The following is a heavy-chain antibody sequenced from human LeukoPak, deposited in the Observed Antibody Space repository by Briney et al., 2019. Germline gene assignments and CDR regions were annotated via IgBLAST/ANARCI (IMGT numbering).Heavy chain of an antibody. V-gene: IGHV4-38-2*02. CDR1: GYSISSGFY. J-gene: IGHJ4*02. D-gene: IGHD6-6*01. CDR2: VYHGGSS. Sequence: SETLSLTCTVSGYSISSGFYWGWIRQPPGKGLEWIGNVYHGGSSYYNPSLKSRVTISVDTAKNQVSLYMYSVTAADTAVYYCARPLGSSDCFDYWGQGTLVTVSS. CDR3: ARPLGSSDCFDY.